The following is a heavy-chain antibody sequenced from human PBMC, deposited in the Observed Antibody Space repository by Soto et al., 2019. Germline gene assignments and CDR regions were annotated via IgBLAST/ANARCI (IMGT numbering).Heavy chain of an antibody. CDR3: AYSSGWILPSGDFDY. CDR2: ISYDGSNK. D-gene: IGHD6-19*01. CDR1: GFTFSSYA. J-gene: IGHJ4*02. V-gene: IGHV3-30-3*01. Sequence: QVQLVESGGGVVQPGRSLRLSCAASGFTFSSYAMHWVRQAPGKGLEWVAVISYDGSNKYYADSVKGRFTISRDNSKNTLYLQMNSLRPEDTAVYYCAYSSGWILPSGDFDYWGQGTLVTVSS.